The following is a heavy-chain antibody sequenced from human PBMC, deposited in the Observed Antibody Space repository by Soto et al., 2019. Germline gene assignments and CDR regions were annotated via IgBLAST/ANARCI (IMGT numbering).Heavy chain of an antibody. V-gene: IGHV4-59*01. CDR1: GCSISSYY. J-gene: IGHJ4*02. Sequence: PSETLSLTCTVSGCSISSYYWSWIRQPPGKGLEWIGYIYYSGSTNYNPSLKSRVTISVDTSKNQFSLKLSSVTAADTAVYCCAIGTVTTFPRXDYWGQGTLVTVSS. CDR2: IYYSGST. D-gene: IGHD4-17*01. CDR3: AIGTVTTFPRXDY.